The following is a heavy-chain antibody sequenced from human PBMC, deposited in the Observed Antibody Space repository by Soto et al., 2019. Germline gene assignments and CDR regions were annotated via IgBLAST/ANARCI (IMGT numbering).Heavy chain of an antibody. J-gene: IGHJ4*02. CDR2: IYHSGST. V-gene: IGHV4-30-2*01. Sequence: HLQLPESGSGLVKPSQTLSLTCAVSGGSISRGGDSWSWIRQPPGKGLEWIGYIYHSGSTYYNPSLKSRFTISVDRTKSQFSLKPSSVPAADTAVYYCARATYSSSCYYFDYWCQGTLVTVSS. CDR1: GGSISRGGDS. D-gene: IGHD6-13*01. CDR3: ARATYSSSCYYFDY.